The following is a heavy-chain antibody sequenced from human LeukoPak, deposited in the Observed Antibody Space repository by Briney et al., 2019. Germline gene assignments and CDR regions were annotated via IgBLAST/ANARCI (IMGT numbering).Heavy chain of an antibody. Sequence: GGSLRLSCAASGFTFSSYWMSWVRQAPGKGLEWVANIKQDGSEKYYVDSVKGRFTISRDNAKNSLYLQMNSLRAEDTAVYYCARSGDMSSGYYYFDYWGQGTLVTVSS. J-gene: IGHJ4*02. CDR2: IKQDGSEK. CDR3: ARSGDMSSGYYYFDY. V-gene: IGHV3-7*01. D-gene: IGHD3-22*01. CDR1: GFTFSSYW.